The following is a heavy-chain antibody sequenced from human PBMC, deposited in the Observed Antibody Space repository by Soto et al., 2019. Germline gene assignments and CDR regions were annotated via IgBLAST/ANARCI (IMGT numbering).Heavy chain of an antibody. Sequence: GESLKISCKGSGYSFTSYWIGWVRQMPGKGLEWMGIIYPSDSDTSYSPSFQGQVTISAVSSNGTDYLQWSSLKASDTAMYYCARHGCWYYYDSSGYYFDSWGQGTLVTVSS. V-gene: IGHV5-51*01. D-gene: IGHD3-22*01. CDR3: ARHGCWYYYDSSGYYFDS. CDR1: GYSFTSYW. J-gene: IGHJ4*02. CDR2: IYPSDSDT.